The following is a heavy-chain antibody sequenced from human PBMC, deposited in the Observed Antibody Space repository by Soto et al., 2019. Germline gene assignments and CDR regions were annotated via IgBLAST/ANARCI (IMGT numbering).Heavy chain of an antibody. Sequence: LSLTCTVSGGSISDYYWSWIRQAAGGGLEWIGRIYTSDSTNYNPSLKSRVTMSIDTSKNHFSLRLNSVTAADTAVYYCAREGGYSLYYFDYWGQGALVTVYS. D-gene: IGHD3-22*01. CDR3: AREGGYSLYYFDY. V-gene: IGHV4-4*07. CDR1: GGSISDYY. CDR2: IYTSDST. J-gene: IGHJ4*02.